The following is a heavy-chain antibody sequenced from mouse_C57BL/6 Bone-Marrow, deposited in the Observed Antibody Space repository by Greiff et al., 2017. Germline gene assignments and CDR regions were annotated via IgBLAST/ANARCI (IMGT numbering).Heavy chain of an antibody. CDR2: ILWDDDK. J-gene: IGHJ4*01. D-gene: IGHD1-1*01. Sequence: QVTLKVSGPGILQPSQTLSLTCSFSGFSLGTFGMGVGRVRPPSGKGFGWVEHILWDDDKYYNPALKSRLTISKDTSKNQVFLKIANVDTADTATYYCASLITTVPYAMDYWGQGTSVTVSS. CDR1: GFSLGTFGMG. V-gene: IGHV8-8*01. CDR3: ASLITTVPYAMDY.